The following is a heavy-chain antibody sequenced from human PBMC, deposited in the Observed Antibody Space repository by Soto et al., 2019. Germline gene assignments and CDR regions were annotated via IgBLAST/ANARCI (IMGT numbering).Heavy chain of an antibody. V-gene: IGHV1-18*01. CDR1: GYTFSSHA. D-gene: IGHD3-22*01. CDR3: ASEKYYYDSSGYYHDAFDI. Sequence: ASVKVSCKASGYTFSSHAITWVRQAPGEGLEWMGWISVNNGYTNYAQKLQGRVTMTTDTSTSTAYMELRSLRSDDTAVYYCASEKYYYDSSGYYHDAFDIWGQGTMVTVSS. J-gene: IGHJ3*02. CDR2: ISVNNGYT.